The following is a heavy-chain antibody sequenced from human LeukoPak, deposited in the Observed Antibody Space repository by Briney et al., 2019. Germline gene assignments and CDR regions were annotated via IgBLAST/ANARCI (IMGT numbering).Heavy chain of an antibody. CDR1: GFTFSSYG. D-gene: IGHD4/OR15-4a*01. CDR3: ARRAGAYSHPYDY. Sequence: GGSLRLSCAASGFTFSSYGMSWVRQAPGKGLEWVSAISGSGGSTYYADSVKGRFTISRDNSKNTLYLQMNSLKAEDTAVYYCARRAGAYSHPYDYWGQGTLVTVSS. J-gene: IGHJ4*02. V-gene: IGHV3-23*01. CDR2: ISGSGGST.